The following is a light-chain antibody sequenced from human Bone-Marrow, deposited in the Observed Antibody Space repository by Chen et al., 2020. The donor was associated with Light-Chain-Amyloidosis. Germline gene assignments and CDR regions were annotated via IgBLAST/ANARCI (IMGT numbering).Light chain of an antibody. J-gene: IGKJ2*01. CDR1: QNIGDW. CDR3: QQYRSLTFT. V-gene: IGKV1-5*03. Sequence: DIRMTQSPSTLSASVGDRVTITCRASQNIGDWLAWFQQKPGKAPKLLISKGSNLESGVPSRFTGSGSGTEFTLTINSLQPDDFATYFCQQYRSLTFTFGQGTKL. CDR2: KGS.